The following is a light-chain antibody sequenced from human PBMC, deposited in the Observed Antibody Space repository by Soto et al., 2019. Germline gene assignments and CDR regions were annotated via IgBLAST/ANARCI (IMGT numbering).Light chain of an antibody. CDR1: NTDIGSFNY. CDR3: SSYTTRSIVV. Sequence: QSALTQPASVSGSPGQSIAISCTGTNTDIGSFNYVSWYQQHPGKAPRLIIYEVINRPSGVSNRFSGSKSGNTASLTISGLQAEDEADYYCSSYTTRSIVVFGGGTKLTVL. V-gene: IGLV2-14*01. J-gene: IGLJ2*01. CDR2: EVI.